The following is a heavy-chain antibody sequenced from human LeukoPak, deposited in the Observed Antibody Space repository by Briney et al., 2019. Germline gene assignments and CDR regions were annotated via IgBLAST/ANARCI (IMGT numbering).Heavy chain of an antibody. CDR2: IYSGGTT. V-gene: IGHV3-53*01. CDR3: AKDRVAYSGYALFDY. J-gene: IGHJ4*02. Sequence: GGSLRLSCAASGFSVSSNYMNWVRQAPGKGLEWVSIIYSGGTTYYADSVKGRFTISRDNSKTTLDLQMNSLRAEDTAVYYCAKDRVAYSGYALFDYWGQGTLVTVSS. CDR1: GFSVSSNY. D-gene: IGHD5-12*01.